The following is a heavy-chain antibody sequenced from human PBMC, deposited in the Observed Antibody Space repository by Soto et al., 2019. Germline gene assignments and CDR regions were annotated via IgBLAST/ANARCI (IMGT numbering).Heavy chain of an antibody. CDR1: GGSLSSYY. CDR3: ASLRWEHGHAFDI. V-gene: IGHV4-59*01. Sequence: PSETLSLTCTVSGGSLSSYYWSWIRQPPGKGLEWIGYIYYSGSTNYNPSLKSRVTISVDTSKNQFSLKLSSVTAADTAVYYCASLRWEHGHAFDIWGKGTMVTV. CDR2: IYYSGST. J-gene: IGHJ3*02. D-gene: IGHD1-26*01.